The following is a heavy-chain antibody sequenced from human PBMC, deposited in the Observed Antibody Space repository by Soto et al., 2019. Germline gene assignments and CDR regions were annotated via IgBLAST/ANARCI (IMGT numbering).Heavy chain of an antibody. CDR3: AREXVVPAARRHHYYYGMDV. CDR2: INPNSGGT. D-gene: IGHD2-2*01. J-gene: IGHJ6*02. Sequence: ASVKVSCKASGYTFTGYYMHWVRQAPGQGLEWMGWINPNSGGTNYAQKLQGWVTMTRDTSISTAYTELSRLRSDDTAVYYCAREXVVPAARRHHYYYGMDVWGQGTTVTVSS. V-gene: IGHV1-2*04. CDR1: GYTFTGYY.